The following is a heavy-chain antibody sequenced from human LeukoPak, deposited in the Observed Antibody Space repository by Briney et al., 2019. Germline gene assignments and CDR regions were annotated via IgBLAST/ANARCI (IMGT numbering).Heavy chain of an antibody. CDR2: IRGSGDST. V-gene: IGHV3-23*01. CDR1: GFTFSSYV. CDR3: TNLDY. Sequence: GGSLRLSCAASGFTFSSYVMSWVRQAPGKGLEWVSGIRGSGDSTYYADSVKGRFTISRDNSKNTLYLQMNSLIAEDTAAYYCTNLDYWGQRTMVTVCS. J-gene: IGHJ4*02.